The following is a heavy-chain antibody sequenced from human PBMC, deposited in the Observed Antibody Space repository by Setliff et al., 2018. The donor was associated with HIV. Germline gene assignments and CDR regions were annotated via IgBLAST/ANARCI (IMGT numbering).Heavy chain of an antibody. CDR3: ASRRITMVRGVISNDYYYYYMDV. CDR1: GYTFNTYG. Sequence: ASVKVSCKASGYTFNTYGISWVRQAPGQGLEWMGWISAYNDNTKDAQKFQGRVTMTTDTSTSTAYMELSSLRSEDTAVYYCASRRITMVRGVISNDYYYYYMDVWGKGTTVTVSS. D-gene: IGHD3-10*01. V-gene: IGHV1-18*01. J-gene: IGHJ6*03. CDR2: ISAYNDNT.